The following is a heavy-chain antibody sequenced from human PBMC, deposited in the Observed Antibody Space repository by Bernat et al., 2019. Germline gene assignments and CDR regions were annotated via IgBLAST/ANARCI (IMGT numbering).Heavy chain of an antibody. CDR1: GFTFSGSA. J-gene: IGHJ6*02. CDR3: TRHGTSTYYYYYGMDV. Sequence: EVQLVESGGGLVQPGGSLKLSCAASGFTFSGSAMHWVRQASGKGLEWVGRIRSKANSYATAYVASVKGRFTISRDDSKNTAYLQMNSLKTEDTAVYYCTRHGTSTYYYYYGMDVWGQGTTVTVSS. D-gene: IGHD1-26*01. CDR2: IRSKANSYAT. V-gene: IGHV3-73*01.